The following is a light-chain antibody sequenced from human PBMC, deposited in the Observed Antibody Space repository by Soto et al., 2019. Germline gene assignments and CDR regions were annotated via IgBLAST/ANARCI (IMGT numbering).Light chain of an antibody. J-gene: IGKJ4*01. Sequence: DIQMTQSPSSVSASVGDRVTITCRASQAIDSWLAWYQQKPGEAPKLLIYAVSYLQSGVPSRFSGSGSGTDFTLTISSLQPEDFATYFCKQSSAFPLTFGGGTKV. CDR2: AVS. CDR3: KQSSAFPLT. V-gene: IGKV1-12*01. CDR1: QAIDSW.